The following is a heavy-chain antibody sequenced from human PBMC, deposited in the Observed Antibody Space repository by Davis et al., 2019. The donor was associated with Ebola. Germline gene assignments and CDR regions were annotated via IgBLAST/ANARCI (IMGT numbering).Heavy chain of an antibody. CDR3: ARSPSPRYYYYYYMDV. J-gene: IGHJ6*03. Sequence: ASVKVSCKASGGTFSSYAISWVRQAPGQGLEWMGWINPNSGGTNYAPKFQGRVTMTRDTSISTAYMDLGSLRYDDTAIYYCARSPSPRYYYYYYMDVWGKGTTVTVSS. V-gene: IGHV1-2*02. CDR2: INPNSGGT. CDR1: GGTFSSYA.